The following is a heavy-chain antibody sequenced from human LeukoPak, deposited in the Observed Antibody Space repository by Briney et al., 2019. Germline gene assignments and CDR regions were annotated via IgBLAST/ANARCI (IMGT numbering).Heavy chain of an antibody. CDR1: GGTFSKYT. D-gene: IGHD3-22*01. CDR3: ARVVYYDSSGYHNYYYYYGMDV. J-gene: IGHJ6*02. CDR2: ITPLFGTA. V-gene: IGHV1-69*13. Sequence: ASVKVSCKASGGTFSKYTISWVRQRPGQGLEWMGGITPLFGTANYAQKFQGRVTITADESTSTAYMELSSLRSEDTAVYYCARVVYYDSSGYHNYYYYYGMDVWGQGTTVTVSS.